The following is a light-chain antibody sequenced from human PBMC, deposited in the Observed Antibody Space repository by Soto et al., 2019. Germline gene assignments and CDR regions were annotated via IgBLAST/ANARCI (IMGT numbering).Light chain of an antibody. Sequence: EIVLTQSPGTLSLSPGEGATLSCRASQSVSSSSLAWYQQKPGQAPRLLIYGASSRATGIPDRFSGSGSGTDFTLTISRLEPEDFAVYYCLRFAGSLWTFGQGTKVEIK. V-gene: IGKV3-20*01. CDR1: QSVSSSS. CDR3: LRFAGSLWT. CDR2: GAS. J-gene: IGKJ1*01.